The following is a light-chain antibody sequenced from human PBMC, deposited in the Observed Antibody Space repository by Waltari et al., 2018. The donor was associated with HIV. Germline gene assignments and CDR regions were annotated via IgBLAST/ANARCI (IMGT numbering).Light chain of an antibody. CDR1: TGPVTSGHH. CDR2: DTT. Sequence: QAVVTQKPSLTVSPGGTVTLTCGTSTGPVTSGHHPYWFQQRPGQAHRTLIYDTTNKHSGTPARFSGSLLGGKAALTLSGAQPEDEAEYYCLLSYAGPRPWVFGGGTKVTVL. CDR3: LLSYAGPRPWV. V-gene: IGLV7-46*01. J-gene: IGLJ3*02.